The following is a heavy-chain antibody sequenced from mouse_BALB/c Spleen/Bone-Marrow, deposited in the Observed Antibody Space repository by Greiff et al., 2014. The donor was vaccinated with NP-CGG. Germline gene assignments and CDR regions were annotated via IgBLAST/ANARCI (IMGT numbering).Heavy chain of an antibody. Sequence: QVHVKQSGAELVRPGASVKLSCKTSGNIFTSYLIHWVKQRSGQGLEWIARIYPGTDSTYYNEKFKGKATLTADKSSSTAYMQLSSLKSEDSAVYFCARENYAFDYWGQGTTLTVSS. CDR3: ARENYAFDY. CDR1: GNIFTSYL. V-gene: IGHV1-76*01. CDR2: IYPGTDST. J-gene: IGHJ2*01. D-gene: IGHD2-4*01.